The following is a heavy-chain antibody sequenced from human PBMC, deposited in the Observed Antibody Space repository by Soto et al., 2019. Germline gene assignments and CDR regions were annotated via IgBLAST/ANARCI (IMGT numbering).Heavy chain of an antibody. CDR1: GFSLSTSGVG. D-gene: IGHD3-10*01. CDR2: IYWDDDK. J-gene: IGHJ5*02. Sequence: PTLVNPTQTLMLTCTFSGFSLSTSGVGVGWIRQPPGKALEWLALIYWDDDKRYSPSLKSRLTITKDTSKNQVVLTMTNMDPVDTATYYCAHSLITMVREEEVNWFDPCGKGTPVTVSS. V-gene: IGHV2-5*02. CDR3: AHSLITMVREEEVNWFDP.